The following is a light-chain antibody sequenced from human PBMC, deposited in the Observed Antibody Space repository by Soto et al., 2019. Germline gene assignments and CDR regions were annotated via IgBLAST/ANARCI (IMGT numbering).Light chain of an antibody. J-gene: IGKJ4*01. CDR2: DAS. CDR1: QTVYNY. CDR3: QQYKNWPLT. V-gene: IGKV3-15*01. Sequence: EIVMTQSPSTLSASPGEGATLSCKASQTVYNYLAWYQQRPGKPPKLLIYDASTVDTGISSRFSGSGYGTEFTLTISSLQSEDFAVYYCQQYKNWPLTFGGGTKVEIK.